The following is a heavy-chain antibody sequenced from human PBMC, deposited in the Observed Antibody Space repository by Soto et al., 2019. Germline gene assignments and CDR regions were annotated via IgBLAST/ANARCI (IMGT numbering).Heavy chain of an antibody. CDR3: VNPHSGYYIHYYYYYGMDV. D-gene: IGHD3-3*01. V-gene: IGHV3-23*01. J-gene: IGHJ6*02. Sequence: PGGSLRLSCAASGFTFNNYAMSWVRQAPGKGLEWVSGVSGSGSSTYYADSVKGRFTISRDNSKNTLYLQMSSLRSEDTAVYYWVNPHSGYYIHYYYYYGMDVWGQGTTVTVSS. CDR2: VSGSGSST. CDR1: GFTFNNYA.